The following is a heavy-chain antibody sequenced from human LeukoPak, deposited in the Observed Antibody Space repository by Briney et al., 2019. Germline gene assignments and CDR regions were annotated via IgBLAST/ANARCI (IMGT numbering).Heavy chain of an antibody. CDR2: FDPEDGET. Sequence: GASVKVSCKVSGYTLTELSMHWVRQAPGKGLEWMGGFDPEDGETIYAQKFQGRVTMTEDTSTDTAYMELSNLRSEDTAVYYCALSITIFGGDAFDIWGQGTMVTVSS. CDR1: GYTLTELS. J-gene: IGHJ3*02. CDR3: ALSITIFGGDAFDI. D-gene: IGHD3-3*01. V-gene: IGHV1-24*01.